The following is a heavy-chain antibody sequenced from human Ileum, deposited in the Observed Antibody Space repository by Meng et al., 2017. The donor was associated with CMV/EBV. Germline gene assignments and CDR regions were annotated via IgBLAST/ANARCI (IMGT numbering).Heavy chain of an antibody. CDR2: SYYSGPT. CDR1: GYSTSGWNR. CDR3: ARHRCSTTSCHVDY. D-gene: IGHD2-2*01. J-gene: IGHJ4*02. V-gene: IGHV4-28*01. Sequence: VCGYSTSGWNRWGCRRPPPGEGREWIGYSYYSGPTYYNPSRKSRGPMSVDTPKNQCSLKLSSVTAVDMAVYYCARHRCSTTSCHVDYWGQGTLVTVSS.